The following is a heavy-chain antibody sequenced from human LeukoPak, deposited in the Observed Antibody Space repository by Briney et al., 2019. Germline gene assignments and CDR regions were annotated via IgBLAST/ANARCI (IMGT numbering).Heavy chain of an antibody. V-gene: IGHV4-39*07. CDR1: GGSISSSSYY. CDR3: AREGGKAMVRGVMIDY. Sequence: SETLSLTCTVSGGSISSSSYYWGWIRQPPGKGLEWIGSIYYSGSTYYNPSLKSRVTISVDTSKNQFSLKLSSVTAADTAVYYCAREGGKAMVRGVMIDYWGQGTLVTVSS. CDR2: IYYSGST. J-gene: IGHJ4*02. D-gene: IGHD3-10*01.